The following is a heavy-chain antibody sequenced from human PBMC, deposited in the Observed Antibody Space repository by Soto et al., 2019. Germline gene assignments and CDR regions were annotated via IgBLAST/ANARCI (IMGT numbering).Heavy chain of an antibody. Sequence: QVQLVQSGAEVKKPGSSVKVSCKASGGTFSSYAITWVRQAPGQGLEWMGGIIPIFGTANYAQKFQGRVTITADETFTPAYKELSSLRSEDTAVYYCARDFPSSSSDPWGQGTLVTVSS. J-gene: IGHJ5*02. V-gene: IGHV1-69*01. CDR2: IIPIFGTA. CDR3: ARDFPSSSSDP. CDR1: GGTFSSYA.